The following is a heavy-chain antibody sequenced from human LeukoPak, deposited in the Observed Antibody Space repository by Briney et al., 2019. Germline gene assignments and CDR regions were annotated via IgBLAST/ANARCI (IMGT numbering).Heavy chain of an antibody. CDR2: VTGCGGST. V-gene: IGHV3-23*01. Sequence: GGSLRLSCAASGFTFSSYAMSWVRQAPGKGLEWVSGVTGCGGSTYYADSVKGRFTISRDNSKNTLYLQMNSLRAEDTAVYYCAKKSVADVPPLHWGQGTLVTVSS. J-gene: IGHJ4*02. D-gene: IGHD6-19*01. CDR1: GFTFSSYA. CDR3: AKKSVADVPPLH.